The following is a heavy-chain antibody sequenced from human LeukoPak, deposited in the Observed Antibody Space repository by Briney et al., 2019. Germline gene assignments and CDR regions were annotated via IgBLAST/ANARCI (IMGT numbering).Heavy chain of an antibody. Sequence: QTGGSLRLSCAASGFTFSSYWMSWVRQAPGKGLEWVANIKQDGSEKYYVDSVKGRFTISRDNSKNTLYLQMNSLRAEDTAVYYCARRAGGYSHPYDYWGQGTLVTVSS. CDR3: ARRAGGYSHPYDY. CDR1: GFTFSSYW. D-gene: IGHD4-23*01. CDR2: IKQDGSEK. V-gene: IGHV3-7*03. J-gene: IGHJ4*02.